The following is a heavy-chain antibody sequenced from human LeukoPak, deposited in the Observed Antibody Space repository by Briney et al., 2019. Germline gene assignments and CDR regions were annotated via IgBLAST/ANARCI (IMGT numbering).Heavy chain of an antibody. CDR3: AAHCGGDCWAPQD. CDR2: FDPENVET. CDR1: GKTLTASS. J-gene: IGHJ4*02. D-gene: IGHD2-21*02. V-gene: IGHV1-24*01. Sequence: ASVKVSCKVSGKTLTASSMHWVRQAPGKGLEWMGGFDPENVETDYAQKFQGRVTMTEDKSTDTVYMELSSLRSEDTAVYYCAAHCGGDCWAPQDWGQGTLVTVSS.